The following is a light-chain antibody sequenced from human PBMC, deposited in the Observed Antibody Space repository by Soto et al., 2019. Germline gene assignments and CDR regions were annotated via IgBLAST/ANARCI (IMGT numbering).Light chain of an antibody. V-gene: IGKV3-11*01. CDR2: GAS. J-gene: IGKJ4*01. CDR3: QQRYNWPLT. CDR1: QSVSSS. Sequence: EIVLTQSPATLSLSPGERATLSCRASQSVSSSLAWYQQKPGQAPRLLIYGASNVATGIPARFSGTGSGTDFTLTISSLEPEDFAVYYCQQRYNWPLTFGGGTKVEIK.